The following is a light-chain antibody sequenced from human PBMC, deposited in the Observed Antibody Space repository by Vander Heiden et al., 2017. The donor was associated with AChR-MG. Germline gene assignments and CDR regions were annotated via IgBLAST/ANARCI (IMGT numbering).Light chain of an antibody. J-gene: IGLJ2*01. Sequence: QSALTQPASVSGSPGQSITISCTGTSNDVGSYNLVSWHQQHPGKAPKLMIYEVSKRPSGVSNRFSGSKSGNTASLTISGLQAEDEADYYCCSHAGSSTLVFGGGTKLTVL. CDR2: EVS. CDR1: SNDVGSYNL. CDR3: CSHAGSSTLV. V-gene: IGLV2-23*02.